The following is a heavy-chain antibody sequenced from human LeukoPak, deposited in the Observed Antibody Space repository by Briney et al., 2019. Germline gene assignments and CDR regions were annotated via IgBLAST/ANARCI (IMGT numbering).Heavy chain of an antibody. V-gene: IGHV4-39*01. J-gene: IGHJ3*02. CDR1: GGSISSSSYY. D-gene: IGHD1-26*01. CDR2: IYYSGST. CDR3: ARRGAWELHDAFDI. Sequence: SETLSLTCTVSGGSISSSSYYWGWIRQPPGKGLEWIGSIYYSGSTYYNPSLKSRVTISVDTSKNQFSLTLSSVTAADTAVYYCARRGAWELHDAFDIWGQGTMVTVSS.